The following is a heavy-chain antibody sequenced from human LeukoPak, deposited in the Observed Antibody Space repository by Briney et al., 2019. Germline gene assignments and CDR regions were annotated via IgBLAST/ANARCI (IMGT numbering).Heavy chain of an antibody. Sequence: GGSLKLSCAASGLTFNGSAMHWVRQASGKGLEWVGRIRSKANSYATAYAASVKGRFTISRDDSKNTAYLQMNSLKTEDTAVYYCTRYPHGYYWGQGTLVTVSS. V-gene: IGHV3-73*01. CDR3: TRYPHGYY. D-gene: IGHD2-2*01. CDR1: GLTFNGSA. J-gene: IGHJ4*01. CDR2: IRSKANSYAT.